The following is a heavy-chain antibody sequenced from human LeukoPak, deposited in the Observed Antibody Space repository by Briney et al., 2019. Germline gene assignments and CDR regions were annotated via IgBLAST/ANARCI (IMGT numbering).Heavy chain of an antibody. D-gene: IGHD2-21*02. CDR2: IIPIFGTA. CDR3: ARHIVVVTAIGPFDI. J-gene: IGHJ3*02. V-gene: IGHV1-69*13. CDR1: GGTFSSYA. Sequence: SVKVSCKASGGTFSSYAISWVRQAPGQGLEWMGGIIPIFGTANYAQKFQGRVTITADESTSTAYMGLSSLRSEDTAVYYCARHIVVVTAIGPFDIWGQGTMVTVSS.